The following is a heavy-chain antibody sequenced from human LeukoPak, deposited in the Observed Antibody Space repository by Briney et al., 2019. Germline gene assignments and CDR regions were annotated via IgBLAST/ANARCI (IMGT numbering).Heavy chain of an antibody. CDR2: INPNSGGT. CDR3: ARVVSGYSSSWYKEKGYYFDY. J-gene: IGHJ4*02. Sequence: ASVKVSCKASGYTFTGYYMHWVRQAPGQGLEWMGWINPNSGGTNYAQKFQGRVTVTRDTSISTAYMELSRLRSDDTAVYYCARVVSGYSSSWYKEKGYYFDYWGQGTLVTVSS. D-gene: IGHD6-13*01. CDR1: GYTFTGYY. V-gene: IGHV1-2*02.